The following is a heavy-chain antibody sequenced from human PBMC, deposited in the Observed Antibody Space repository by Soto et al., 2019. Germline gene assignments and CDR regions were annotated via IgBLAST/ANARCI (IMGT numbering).Heavy chain of an antibody. J-gene: IGHJ5*02. D-gene: IGHD2-2*02. CDR2: IIPIFGTA. V-gene: IGHV1-69*13. CDR1: GGTFSRYA. CDR3: ASSPPTVVPAAIRPVYNWFDP. Sequence: ASVKVSCKASGGTFSRYAISWVRKAPGQGLEWMGGIIPIFGTANYAQKFQGRVTITADESTSTAYMELSSLRSEDTAVYYCASSPPTVVPAAIRPVYNWFDPWGQGTLVTVSS.